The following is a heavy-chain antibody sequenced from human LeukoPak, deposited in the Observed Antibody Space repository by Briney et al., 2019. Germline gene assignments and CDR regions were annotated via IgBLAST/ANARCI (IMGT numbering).Heavy chain of an antibody. CDR3: ARGLGDYDYVWGSYRYNCYFDY. J-gene: IGHJ4*02. V-gene: IGHV4-34*01. CDR2: INHSGST. CDR1: GGSFSVYY. D-gene: IGHD3-16*02. Sequence: SETLSLTCAVYGGSFSVYYWSWIRQPPGKGLEWIGEINHSGSTNYNPSLKSRVTISVDTSKNQFSLTLSSVTAADTAVYYCARGLGDYDYVWGSYRYNCYFDYWGQGTLVTVSS.